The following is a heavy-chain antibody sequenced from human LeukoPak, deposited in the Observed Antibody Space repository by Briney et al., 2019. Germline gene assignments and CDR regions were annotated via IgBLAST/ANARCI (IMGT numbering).Heavy chain of an antibody. CDR1: GYTFTSYG. V-gene: IGHV1-18*01. Sequence: ASVKVSCKASGYTFTSYGISWVGPAPGQGLEWMGWISAYNGNTNYAQKLQGRVTMTTDTSTSTAHMELRSLRSDDTAVYYCAREGYTTVTPDYWGQGTLVSVSS. J-gene: IGHJ4*02. CDR2: ISAYNGNT. CDR3: AREGYTTVTPDY. D-gene: IGHD4-17*01.